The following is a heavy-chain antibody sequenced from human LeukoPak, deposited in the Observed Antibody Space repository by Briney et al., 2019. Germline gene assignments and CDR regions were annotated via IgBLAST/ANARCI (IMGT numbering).Heavy chain of an antibody. D-gene: IGHD3-3*01. J-gene: IGHJ3*02. Sequence: SETLSLTCAVYGGSFSGYYWSWIRQPPGKGLEWIGEINHSGSTNYNPSLKSRVTISVDTSKNQFSLKLSSVTAADTAVYYCARTGFGFNFDIWGQGTMVTVSS. CDR1: GGSFSGYY. V-gene: IGHV4-34*01. CDR3: ARTGFGFNFDI. CDR2: INHSGST.